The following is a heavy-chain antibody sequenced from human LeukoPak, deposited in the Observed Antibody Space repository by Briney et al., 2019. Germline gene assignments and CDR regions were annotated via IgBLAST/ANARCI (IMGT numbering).Heavy chain of an antibody. D-gene: IGHD3-22*01. J-gene: IGHJ6*02. CDR1: GFTFSDYY. CDR2: ISSSGSTI. CDR3: ARISYYDNSGYSYYYYGMDV. Sequence: GGSLRLSCAASGFTFSDYYMSWIRQAPGKGLEWVSYISSSGSTIYHADSVKGRFTISRDNAKNSLYLQMNSLRAEDTAVYYCARISYYDNSGYSYYYYGMDVWGQGTTVTVSS. V-gene: IGHV3-11*04.